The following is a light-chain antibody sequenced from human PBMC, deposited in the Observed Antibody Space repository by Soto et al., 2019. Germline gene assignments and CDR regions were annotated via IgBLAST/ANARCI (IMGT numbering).Light chain of an antibody. CDR2: DAF. CDR3: QQYGDSTRT. CDR1: RSLDSGQ. Sequence: EIVLTQSPGTLSLSPGESATLSCRASRSLDSGQLAWYQQKVGRAPRLLIHDAFMRATGIPDRFSGSGSGTDFTLTIARLEPEDFAVYYCQQYGDSTRTFGQGTRLEIK. V-gene: IGKV3-20*01. J-gene: IGKJ5*01.